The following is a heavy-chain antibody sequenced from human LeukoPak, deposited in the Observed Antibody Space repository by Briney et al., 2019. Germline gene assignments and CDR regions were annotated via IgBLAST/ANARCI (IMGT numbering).Heavy chain of an antibody. V-gene: IGHV3-43*02. J-gene: IGHJ4*02. CDR1: GFTFDDYA. D-gene: IGHD6-6*01. Sequence: HPGGSLRLSCAASGFTFDDYALHWVRQAPGKGLEWVSLISGDGVTTLYADSVKGRFTISRDNSKNSLYLQMNSLRTEDTALYYCAKDYEYSSSGIDYWGQGTLVTVSS. CDR2: ISGDGVTT. CDR3: AKDYEYSSSGIDY.